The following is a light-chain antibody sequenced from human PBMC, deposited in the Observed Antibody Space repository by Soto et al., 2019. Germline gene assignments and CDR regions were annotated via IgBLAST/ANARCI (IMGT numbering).Light chain of an antibody. V-gene: IGLV1-44*01. J-gene: IGLJ1*01. CDR2: SNN. Sequence: QSVLAQSPSPSGTRGQRVTISCSGSSSNIGSNTVNWYQQVPGTAPKLLIYSNNLRPSGVPDRFSGSKSGTSASLAISGLQSEDEADYYCASWDDSLNGYVFGTGTKVTVL. CDR3: ASWDDSLNGYV. CDR1: SSNIGSNT.